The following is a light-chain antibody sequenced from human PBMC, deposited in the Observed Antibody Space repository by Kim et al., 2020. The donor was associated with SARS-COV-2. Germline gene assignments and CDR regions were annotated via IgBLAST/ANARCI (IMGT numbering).Light chain of an antibody. CDR3: SSDTDYKTYV. CDR2: EVS. Sequence: GQSGTISCTGTKSDVGRRNLVSWYRQPPGTAPKVVIYEVSNRPSGVPDRFSGSKSGNTASLTISGLQAEDEADYYCSSDTDYKTYVFGTGTKVTVL. CDR1: KSDVGRRNL. J-gene: IGLJ1*01. V-gene: IGLV2-18*02.